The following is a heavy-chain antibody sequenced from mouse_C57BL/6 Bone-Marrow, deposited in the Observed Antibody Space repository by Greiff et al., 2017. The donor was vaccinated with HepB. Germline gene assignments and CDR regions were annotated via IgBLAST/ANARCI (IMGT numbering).Heavy chain of an antibody. CDR3: AIEFYGSSSYWYFDV. J-gene: IGHJ1*03. Sequence: QVQLQQPGAELVKPGASVKVSCKASGYTFTSYWMHWVKQRPGQGLEWIGRIHPSDSDTNYNQKFKGKATLTVDKSSSTAYMQLSSLTSEDSAVYYCAIEFYGSSSYWYFDVWGTGTTVTVSS. V-gene: IGHV1-74*01. D-gene: IGHD1-1*01. CDR2: IHPSDSDT. CDR1: GYTFTSYW.